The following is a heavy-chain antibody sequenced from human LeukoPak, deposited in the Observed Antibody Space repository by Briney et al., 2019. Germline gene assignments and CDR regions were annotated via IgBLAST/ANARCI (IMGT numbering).Heavy chain of an antibody. CDR1: GYTFTSYG. D-gene: IGHD2-21*01. CDR2: ISAYNGNT. V-gene: IGHV1-18*01. Sequence: ASVKVSCKASGYTFTSYGISWVRQAPGQGLEWMGWISAYNGNTNYAQKLQGRVTMTTDTSTSTAYMELRSLRSDDTAVYYCARVGCGGDCSPLALDAFDIWGQGTMVTVSS. J-gene: IGHJ3*02. CDR3: ARVGCGGDCSPLALDAFDI.